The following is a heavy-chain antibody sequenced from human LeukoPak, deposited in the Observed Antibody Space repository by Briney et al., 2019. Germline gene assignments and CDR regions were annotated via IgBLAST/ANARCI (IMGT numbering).Heavy chain of an antibody. CDR3: ARNYVWGSYRTGGFDY. CDR2: INHSGST. J-gene: IGHJ4*02. V-gene: IGHV4-34*01. Sequence: TSETLSLTCAVYGGSFSGYYWSWIRQPPGKGLEWIGEINHSGSTNYNPSLKSRVTISVDTSKNQFSLKLSSVTAADTAVYYCARNYVWGSYRTGGFDYWGQGTLVTVSS. D-gene: IGHD3-16*02. CDR1: GGSFSGYY.